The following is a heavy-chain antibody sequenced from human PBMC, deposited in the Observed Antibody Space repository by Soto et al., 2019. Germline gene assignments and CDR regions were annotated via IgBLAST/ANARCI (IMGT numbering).Heavy chain of an antibody. CDR2: IRSKVNSYGT. V-gene: IGHV3-73*01. CDR3: ARQWDYYDSSGRLDY. J-gene: IGHJ4*02. D-gene: IGHD3-22*01. Sequence: HPGGSLRLSCAASGFTFSVSAMHWVRQASGKGLEWVGRIRSKVNSYGTAYAASVKGRFTVPRDDSKNTAYLQMDGLKIEDTAMYYCARQWDYYDSSGRLDYWGQVTQVTVSS. CDR1: GFTFSVSA.